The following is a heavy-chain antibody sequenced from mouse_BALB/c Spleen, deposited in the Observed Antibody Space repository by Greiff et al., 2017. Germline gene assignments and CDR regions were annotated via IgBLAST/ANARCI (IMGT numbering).Heavy chain of an antibody. Sequence: VQLQESGPGLVAPSQSLSITCTVSGFSLTGYGVNWVRQPPGKGLEWLGMIWGDGSTDYNSALKSRLSISKDNSKSQVFLKMNSLQTDDTARYYCARAPRYYAMDYWGQGTSVTVSS. CDR2: IWGDGST. J-gene: IGHJ4*01. CDR3: ARAPRYYAMDY. V-gene: IGHV2-6-7*02. CDR1: GFSLTGYG.